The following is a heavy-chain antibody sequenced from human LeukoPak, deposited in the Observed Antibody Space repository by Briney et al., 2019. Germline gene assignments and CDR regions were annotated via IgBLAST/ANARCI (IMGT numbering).Heavy chain of an antibody. J-gene: IGHJ2*01. CDR3: ARAKHSYWYFDH. CDR1: GGSISSSTYY. CDR2: IYYSGST. V-gene: IGHV4-39*01. Sequence: SETLSLTCTVSGGSISSSTYYWGWIRQPPGKGLEWIGTIYYSGSTYYNPSLKSRVTISVDTSKNQFSLKLSSVTAADTAVYYCARAKHSYWYFDHWGRGTLVTVSS.